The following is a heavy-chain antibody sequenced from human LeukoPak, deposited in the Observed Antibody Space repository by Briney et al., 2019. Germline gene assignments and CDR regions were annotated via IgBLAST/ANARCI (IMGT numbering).Heavy chain of an antibody. V-gene: IGHV3-21*01. CDR3: ARDLGGWYVRAFDI. CDR1: GFTFSSYG. CDR2: ISSSSSYI. D-gene: IGHD6-19*01. J-gene: IGHJ3*02. Sequence: GGSLRLSCEASGFTFSSYGVSWVRQAPGKGLEWVSSISSSSSYIYYADSVKGRFTISRDNAKNSLYLQMNSLRAEDTAVYYCARDLGGWYVRAFDIWGQGTMVTVSS.